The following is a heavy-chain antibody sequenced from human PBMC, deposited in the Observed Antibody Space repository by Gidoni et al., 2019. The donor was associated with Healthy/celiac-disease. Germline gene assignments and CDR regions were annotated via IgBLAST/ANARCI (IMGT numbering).Heavy chain of an antibody. CDR3: ARDKRTYYDFWSGYLPGYYYYGMDV. V-gene: IGHV1-18*01. Sequence: QVQLVQSGAEVKTPGASVKVSCKASGYTFTSYGISWVRQAPGQGLEWMGWISAYNGNTNYAQKLQGRVTMTTDTSTSTAYMELRSLRSDDTAVYYCARDKRTYYDFWSGYLPGYYYYGMDVWGQGTTVTVSS. D-gene: IGHD3-3*01. CDR2: ISAYNGNT. J-gene: IGHJ6*02. CDR1: GYTFTSYG.